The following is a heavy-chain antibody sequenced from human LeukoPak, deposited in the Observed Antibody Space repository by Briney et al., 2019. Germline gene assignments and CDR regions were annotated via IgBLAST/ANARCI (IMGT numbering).Heavy chain of an antibody. Sequence: ASVKVSCKASGYTFTDYTMHWLRQAPGQRLDWMGWINGGSGNTKYSPEFQGRVTITRDTSASTAYMELSSLRSEDTAVYYCANPRYDSSGYYYVDWGQGTLVTVAS. CDR1: GYTFTDYT. D-gene: IGHD3-22*01. CDR3: ANPRYDSSGYYYVD. V-gene: IGHV1-3*01. J-gene: IGHJ4*02. CDR2: INGGSGNT.